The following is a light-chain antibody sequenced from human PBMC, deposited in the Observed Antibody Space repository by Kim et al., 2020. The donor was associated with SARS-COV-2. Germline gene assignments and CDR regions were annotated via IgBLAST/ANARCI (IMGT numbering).Light chain of an antibody. Sequence: VSPGQTASITCSGDKLGDKYACWYQQKPGQSPILVIYQDSKRPSGIPERFSGSNSGNTATLTISGTQAMDEADYFCQAWDSSNVVFGGGTQLTVL. J-gene: IGLJ2*01. V-gene: IGLV3-1*01. CDR3: QAWDSSNVV. CDR1: KLGDKY. CDR2: QDS.